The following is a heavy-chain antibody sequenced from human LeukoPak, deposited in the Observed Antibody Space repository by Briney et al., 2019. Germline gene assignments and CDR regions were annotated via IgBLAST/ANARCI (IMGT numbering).Heavy chain of an antibody. J-gene: IGHJ5*02. V-gene: IGHV4-34*01. CDR2: INHSGST. Sequence: SETLSLTCDVYGGSFSGYYWSWIRQPPGKGLEWIGEINHSGSTNYNPSLKSRVTISVDTSKNQFSLKLSSVTAADTAVYYCARGVEWFDPWGQGTLVTVSS. CDR3: ARGVEWFDP. CDR1: GGSFSGYY.